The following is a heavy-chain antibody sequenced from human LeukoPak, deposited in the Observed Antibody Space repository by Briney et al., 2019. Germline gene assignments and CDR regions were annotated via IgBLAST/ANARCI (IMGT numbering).Heavy chain of an antibody. CDR1: GFTFSSYW. D-gene: IGHD3-10*01. CDR3: ARRGNYGSGTREY. V-gene: IGHV3-7*03. CDR2: IKQDASEK. Sequence: GGSLTLSCAASGFTFSSYWMTWVRQAPGKGLEWVANIKQDASEKYYVDSVKGRFTISRDNAKNLLYLQMNSLRVQDTALYYCARRGNYGSGTREYWGQGTLVTVSS. J-gene: IGHJ4*02.